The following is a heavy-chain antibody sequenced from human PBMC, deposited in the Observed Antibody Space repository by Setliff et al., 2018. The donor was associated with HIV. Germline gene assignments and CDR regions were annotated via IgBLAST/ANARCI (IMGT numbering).Heavy chain of an antibody. CDR3: ARSTSSGGGHYWYFDL. Sequence: GASVKVSCKASGYTFTSYDINWVRQATGQGLEWMGWMNPNSGSTSYAQKFQGRVTMTRDTSTSTVYMELSSLRSEDTAVYYCARSTSSGGGHYWYFDLWGRGTLVTVSS. CDR1: GYTFTSYD. V-gene: IGHV1-8*02. D-gene: IGHD3-16*01. J-gene: IGHJ2*01. CDR2: MNPNSGST.